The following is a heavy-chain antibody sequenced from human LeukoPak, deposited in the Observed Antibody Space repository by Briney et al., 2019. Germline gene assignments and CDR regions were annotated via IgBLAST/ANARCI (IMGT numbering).Heavy chain of an antibody. CDR3: ARDQGGYSPSDFDY. V-gene: IGHV3-48*03. D-gene: IGHD3-22*01. CDR2: ISSSGSTT. CDR1: GFTFSSYE. J-gene: IGHJ4*02. Sequence: GGSLRLSCAASGFTFSSYEMNWVRQAPGKGLEWVSYISSSGSTTYYADSVKGRFTISRDNAKNSLYLQMNSLRAEDTAVYYCARDQGGYSPSDFDYWGQGTLVTVSS.